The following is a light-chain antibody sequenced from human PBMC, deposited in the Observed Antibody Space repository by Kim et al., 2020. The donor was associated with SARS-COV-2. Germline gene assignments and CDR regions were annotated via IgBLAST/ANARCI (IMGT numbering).Light chain of an antibody. CDR2: GAS. J-gene: IGKJ1*01. Sequence: EIVLTQSPGTQSLSPGERATLSCRASQSVSSNYLAWYQQKLGQAPRLLIYGASSRATGIPDRFSGSGSGTDFTLTITGLEPEDLAVYYCEQYGNLPWTFGQGTKVDIK. CDR1: QSVSSNY. CDR3: EQYGNLPWT. V-gene: IGKV3-20*01.